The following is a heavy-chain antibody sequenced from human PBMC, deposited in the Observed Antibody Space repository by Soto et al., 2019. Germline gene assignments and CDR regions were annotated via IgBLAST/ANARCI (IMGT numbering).Heavy chain of an antibody. Sequence: EVQLVESGGGLVQPGGSLRLSCAASGFTFSTYWMHWVRQAPGKGLVWVSCINSDGSSTNYADSVKGRFAILRDNAKNTLYLQMNSLRAEDTAVYYCARDNWNSNWGQGTLVTVSS. CDR3: ARDNWNSN. CDR2: INSDGSST. J-gene: IGHJ4*02. D-gene: IGHD1-20*01. CDR1: GFTFSTYW. V-gene: IGHV3-74*01.